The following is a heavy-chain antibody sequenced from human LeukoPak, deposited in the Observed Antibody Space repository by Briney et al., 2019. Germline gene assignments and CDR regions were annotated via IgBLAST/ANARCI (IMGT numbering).Heavy chain of an antibody. CDR2: ISYDGSNK. CDR1: GFTFSSYA. Sequence: GRSLRLSCAASGFTFSSYAMHWVRQAPGKGLEWVAVISYDGSNKYYADSVKGRFTISRDNSKNTLYLQMNSLRAEDTAVYYCARDSDSSVLPGAFDIWGQGTMVTVSS. CDR3: ARDSDSSVLPGAFDI. V-gene: IGHV3-30-3*01. D-gene: IGHD6-25*01. J-gene: IGHJ3*02.